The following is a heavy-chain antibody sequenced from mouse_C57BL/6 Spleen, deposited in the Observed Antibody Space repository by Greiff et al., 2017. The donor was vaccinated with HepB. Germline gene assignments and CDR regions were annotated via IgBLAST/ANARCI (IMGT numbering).Heavy chain of an antibody. CDR3: ARWLPHIY. J-gene: IGHJ4*01. Sequence: VHLVESGAELVKPGASVKISCKASGYAFSSYWMNWVKQRPGKGLEWIGQIYPGDGDTNYNGKFKGKATLTADKSSSTAYMQLSSLTSEDSAVYFCARWLPHIYWGQGTSVTVSS. V-gene: IGHV1-80*01. CDR2: IYPGDGDT. CDR1: GYAFSSYW. D-gene: IGHD2-2*01.